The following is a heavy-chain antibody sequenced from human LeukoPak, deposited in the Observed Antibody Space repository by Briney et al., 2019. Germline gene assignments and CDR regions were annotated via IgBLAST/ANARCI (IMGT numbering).Heavy chain of an antibody. Sequence: GGSLRLSCAASGFTFSTYTMTWVRQAPGKGLEWVSAMSSSGVSTYYADSEKGRFTISRDNSKNTLYLQMNSLRAEDTAEYYCAKVGTSGWYYFDYWGQGTLVTVSS. J-gene: IGHJ4*02. V-gene: IGHV3-23*01. CDR2: MSSSGVST. D-gene: IGHD6-19*01. CDR3: AKVGTSGWYYFDY. CDR1: GFTFSTYT.